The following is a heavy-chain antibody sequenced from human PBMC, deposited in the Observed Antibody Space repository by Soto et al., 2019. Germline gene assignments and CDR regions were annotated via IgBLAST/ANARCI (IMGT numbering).Heavy chain of an antibody. CDR3: TRAVVVTAIVYKYHAMDA. J-gene: IGHJ6*02. Sequence: QVQLVQSGAEVKKPGSSVKVSCKASAGTFRSYAISWVRQAPGQGLEWMGGIIPMFGTANYAQKFQGRVTITADESTRTGYMEVTSLRSEDTAIYYCTRAVVVTAIVYKYHAMDAWGQGTKVTVSS. CDR1: AGTFRSYA. D-gene: IGHD2-21*02. CDR2: IIPMFGTA. V-gene: IGHV1-69*01.